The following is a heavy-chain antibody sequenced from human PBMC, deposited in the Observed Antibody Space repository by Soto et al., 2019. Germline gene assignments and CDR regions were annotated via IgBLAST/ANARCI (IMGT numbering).Heavy chain of an antibody. CDR1: GFTFGSYG. CDR3: AKATIFDNYYGMDV. Sequence: GGSLRLSCAASGFTFGSYGMHWVRQAPGKGLEWVAVISYDGSNKYYADSVKGRFTISRDNSKNTLYLQMNSLRAEDTAVYYCAKATIFDNYYGMDVWGQGTTVTVSS. D-gene: IGHD3-3*01. V-gene: IGHV3-30*18. CDR2: ISYDGSNK. J-gene: IGHJ6*02.